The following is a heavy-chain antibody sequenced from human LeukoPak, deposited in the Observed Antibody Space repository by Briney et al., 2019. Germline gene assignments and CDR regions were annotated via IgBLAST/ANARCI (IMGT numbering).Heavy chain of an antibody. J-gene: IGHJ4*02. CDR3: ARETYSSGRYYFDY. CDR2: IKQDGSEK. Sequence: GGSLRLSCAASGFTFSSYWMSWVRQAPGKGLEWVANIKQDGSEKYYVDSVKGRFTISRDNAKNSLYLQMNSLRGEDTAVYYCARETYSSGRYYFDYWGQGTLVTVSS. CDR1: GFTFSSYW. D-gene: IGHD6-19*01. V-gene: IGHV3-7*01.